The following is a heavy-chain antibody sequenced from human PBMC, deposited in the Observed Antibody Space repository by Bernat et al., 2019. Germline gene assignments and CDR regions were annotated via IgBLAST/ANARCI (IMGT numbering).Heavy chain of an antibody. CDR3: AKGGSGSYYSTYYYGMDV. CDR2: ISGSGGST. D-gene: IGHD3-10*01. CDR1: GFTFSSYA. V-gene: IGHV3-23*01. Sequence: EVQLLESGGGLVQPGGSLRLSCAASGFTFSSYAMSWVRQAPGKVLEWVSAISGSGGSTYYADSVKGRFTISRDNSKNTLYLQMNSLRAEDTAVYYCAKGGSGSYYSTYYYGMDVWGQGTTVTVSS. J-gene: IGHJ6*02.